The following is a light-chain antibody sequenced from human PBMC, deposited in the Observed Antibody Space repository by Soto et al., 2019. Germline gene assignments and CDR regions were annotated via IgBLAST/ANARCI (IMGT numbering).Light chain of an antibody. CDR3: QVWDSGSAHQV. V-gene: IGLV3-21*02. CDR1: NIGSKS. Sequence: SYELTQPPSVSVAPGQTARITCGGDNIGSKSVHWYQQVPGQAPGLVVYDDSDRPSGIPERFSGSNSGNTATLTISRVEAGDEADYYCQVWDSGSAHQVFGGGTKLTVL. J-gene: IGLJ2*01. CDR2: DDS.